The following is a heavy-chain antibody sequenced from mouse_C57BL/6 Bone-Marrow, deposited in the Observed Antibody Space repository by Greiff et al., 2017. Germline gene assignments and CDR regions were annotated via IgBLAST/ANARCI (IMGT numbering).Heavy chain of an antibody. CDR2: IRNKANGYTT. Sequence: EVKLMESGGGLVQPGGSLSLSCAASGFTFTDYYMSWVRQPPGKALEWLGFIRNKANGYTTEYSASVKGRFTISRDNSQSILYLQMNALRAEDSATYYCARWPMCGNYARDDWGQGTSVTVSS. CDR1: GFTFTDYY. J-gene: IGHJ4*01. V-gene: IGHV7-3*01. D-gene: IGHD6-5*01. CDR3: ARWPMCGNYARDD.